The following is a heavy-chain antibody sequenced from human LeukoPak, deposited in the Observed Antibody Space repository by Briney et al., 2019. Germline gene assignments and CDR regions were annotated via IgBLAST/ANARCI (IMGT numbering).Heavy chain of an antibody. J-gene: IGHJ4*02. CDR2: ISSSSSYM. Sequence: GGSLRLSCAASGFTFSSYSMNWVRQAPGSGLEWVSSISSSSSYMYHADSVKGRFTISRDNAKNSLYLQMNSLRAEDTAVYYCARAGYYSGSRSYPLDYWGQGTLVTVSS. CDR1: GFTFSSYS. CDR3: ARAGYYSGSRSYPLDY. V-gene: IGHV3-21*01. D-gene: IGHD3-10*01.